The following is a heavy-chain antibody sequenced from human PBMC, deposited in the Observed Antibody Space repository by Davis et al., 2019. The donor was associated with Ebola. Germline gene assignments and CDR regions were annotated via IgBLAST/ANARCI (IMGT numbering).Heavy chain of an antibody. CDR1: GFTFSSYD. CDR2: IGTAGDT. CDR3: ARDRQTVTPTTYYYYYGMDV. V-gene: IGHV3-13*01. J-gene: IGHJ6*02. Sequence: PGGSLRLSCAASGFTFSSYDMHWVRQATGKGLEWVSAIGTAGDTYYPGSVKGRFTISRDNSKNTLYLQMNSLRAEDTAVYYCARDRQTVTPTTYYYYYGMDVWGQGTTVTVSS. D-gene: IGHD4-17*01.